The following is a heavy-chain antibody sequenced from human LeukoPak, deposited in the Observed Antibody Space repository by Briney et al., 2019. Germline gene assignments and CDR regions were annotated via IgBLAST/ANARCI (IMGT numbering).Heavy chain of an antibody. CDR2: IIPILGIA. Sequence: SVNVSCKASVGTFSSYTISWVRQAPGQGLEWMGRIIPILGIANYAQKFQGRVTITADKSTSTAYMELSSLRSEDTAVYYCARVRDCSSTSCYTYYYYGMDVWGQGTTVTVSS. CDR1: VGTFSSYT. J-gene: IGHJ6*02. D-gene: IGHD2-2*01. V-gene: IGHV1-69*02. CDR3: ARVRDCSSTSCYTYYYYGMDV.